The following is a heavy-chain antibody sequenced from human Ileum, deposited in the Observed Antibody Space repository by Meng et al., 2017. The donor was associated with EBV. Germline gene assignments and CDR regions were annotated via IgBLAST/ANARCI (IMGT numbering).Heavy chain of an antibody. CDR3: ARDSSPPHPHPGWFDP. V-gene: IGHV1-18*01. D-gene: IGHD1-14*01. J-gene: IGHJ5*02. CDR2: ISCYNGDT. CDR1: GYTFTHHG. Sequence: QLQLMQSGAEVKKPGAPVRVSCKASGYTFTHHGISWIRQAPGQGLEWMGWISCYNGDTNYAQKFQGKVTMTTDTSTSTAYMDLRSLRSDDTAVYYCARDSSPPHPHPGWFDPWGQGTLVTVSS.